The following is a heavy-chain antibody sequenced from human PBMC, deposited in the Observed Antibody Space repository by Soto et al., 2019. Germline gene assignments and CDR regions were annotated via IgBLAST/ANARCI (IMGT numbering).Heavy chain of an antibody. CDR1: GGSISSYY. J-gene: IGHJ4*02. Sequence: QVQLQESGPGLVKPSETLSLTCTVSGGSISSYYWSWIRQPAGKGLEWVGRIYTSGSTNYNPSLKSRVTMSVDTSKLQFSLKLSSVTAADTAVYYCATHLTIFGVVVDYWGQGTLVTVSS. CDR2: IYTSGST. CDR3: ATHLTIFGVVVDY. V-gene: IGHV4-4*07. D-gene: IGHD3-3*01.